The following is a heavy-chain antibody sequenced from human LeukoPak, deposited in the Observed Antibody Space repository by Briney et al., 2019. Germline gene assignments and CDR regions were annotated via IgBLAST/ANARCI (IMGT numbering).Heavy chain of an antibody. CDR3: ASSGSYRFDY. V-gene: IGHV3-23*01. CDR1: GFTFSTYA. J-gene: IGHJ4*02. CDR2: ISDSGANT. Sequence: GGSLRLSCAASGFTFSTYAMSWVRQAPGKGLEWVSTISDSGANTYYADSVRGRFTISRDNAKNSLYLQMNSLRDEDTAVYYCASSGSYRFDYWGQGTLVTVSS. D-gene: IGHD1-26*01.